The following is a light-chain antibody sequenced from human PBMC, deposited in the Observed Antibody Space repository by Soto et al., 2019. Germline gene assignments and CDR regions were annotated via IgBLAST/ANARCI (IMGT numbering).Light chain of an antibody. Sequence: DIQLTQSPSFLSSSEGDRVTIRCRASQGISSYLALYQQNPGKAPKRLIYAASNLQSGVPSRFSGSGSGTYFTLTISSLQPEDCATYFCLQHNNFPWTFGQGTKV. J-gene: IGKJ1*01. CDR3: LQHNNFPWT. CDR1: QGISSY. CDR2: AAS. V-gene: IGKV1-9*01.